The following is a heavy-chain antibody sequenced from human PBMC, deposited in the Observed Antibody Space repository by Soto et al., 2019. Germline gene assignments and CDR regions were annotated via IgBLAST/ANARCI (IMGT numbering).Heavy chain of an antibody. CDR2: IIPIFGTT. CDR3: AWAGTTGTTFHWFDP. D-gene: IGHD1-1*01. CDR1: GGSFSSYA. V-gene: IGHV1-69*13. Sequence: SVKVSCKASGGSFSSYAISWVRQAPGQGLEWMGGIIPIFGTTNYAQKFQGRVTITADESTSTAYMELSSLRSEDTAVYYCAWAGTTGTTFHWFDPWGQGTLVPVSS. J-gene: IGHJ5*02.